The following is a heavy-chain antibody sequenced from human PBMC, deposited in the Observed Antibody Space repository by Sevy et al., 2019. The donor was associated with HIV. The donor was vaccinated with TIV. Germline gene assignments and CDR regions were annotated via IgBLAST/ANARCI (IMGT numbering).Heavy chain of an antibody. J-gene: IGHJ6*02. V-gene: IGHV3-21*01. D-gene: IGHD3-10*01. CDR2: ISSSSSYI. CDR1: GFTFSSYS. CDR3: ARDVGVTMVRGVISDYYYGMDV. Sequence: GGSLRLSCAASGFTFSSYSMNWVRQAPGKGLEWVSSISSSSSYIYYADSVKDRFTISRDNAKNSLYLQMNSLRAEDTAVYYCARDVGVTMVRGVISDYYYGMDVWGQGTTVTVSS.